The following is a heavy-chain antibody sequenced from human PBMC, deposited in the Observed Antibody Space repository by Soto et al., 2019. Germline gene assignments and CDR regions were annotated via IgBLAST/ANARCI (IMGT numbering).Heavy chain of an antibody. Sequence: SETLSLTCTVPGGSISSSSYYWGWIRQPPGKGLEWIGSIYYSGSTYYNPSLKSRVTIYVDTSKNQFSLKLSSVTAADTAVYYCARLSYYGWGSYYMDVWGKGTTVTVSS. V-gene: IGHV4-39*01. J-gene: IGHJ6*03. CDR3: ARLSYYGWGSYYMDV. D-gene: IGHD3-10*01. CDR2: IYYSGST. CDR1: GGSISSSSYY.